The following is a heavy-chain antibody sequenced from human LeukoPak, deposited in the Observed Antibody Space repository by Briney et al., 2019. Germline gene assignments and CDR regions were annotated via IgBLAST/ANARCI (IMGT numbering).Heavy chain of an antibody. CDR1: GINISSYG. D-gene: IGHD3-10*01. CDR2: ISYDGSNR. J-gene: IGHJ6*02. V-gene: IGHV3-30*18. CDR3: SKDSSSGSSYYFHGMEV. Sequence: GGSLRLSCAASGINISSYGMHWVRQAPGKGLEWVAVISYDGSNRYYADSVKGRFTISRDNSKNTLYLQMNSLTSEDTAVYYRSKDSSSGSSYYFHGMEVWGQGTTVTVSS.